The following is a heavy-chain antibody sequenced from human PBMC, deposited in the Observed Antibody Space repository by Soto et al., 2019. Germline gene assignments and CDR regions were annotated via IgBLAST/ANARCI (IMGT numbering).Heavy chain of an antibody. V-gene: IGHV3-23*01. D-gene: IGHD6-13*01. CDR2: ISGSGGST. Sequence: GESLKISCAASGFTFSSYAMSWVRQAPGKGLEWVSAISGSGGSTYYADSVKGRFTISSDNSKNTLYLQMNSLRAEDTAVYYCAKAAILAAAGKYLYFDYWGQGTLVTVSS. J-gene: IGHJ4*02. CDR1: GFTFSSYA. CDR3: AKAAILAAAGKYLYFDY.